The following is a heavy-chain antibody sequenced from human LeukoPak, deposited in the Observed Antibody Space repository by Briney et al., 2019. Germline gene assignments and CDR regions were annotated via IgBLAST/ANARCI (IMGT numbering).Heavy chain of an antibody. J-gene: IGHJ3*02. CDR2: IYYSGST. CDR1: GGSISSYY. D-gene: IGHD5-12*01. Sequence: PSETLSLTCTVSGGSISSYYWSWIRQPPGKGLEWIGYIYYSGSTNYNPSLKSRVTISVDTSKNQFSLKLSSVTAADTAVYYCAGCSGYDIGNAFDIWGQGTMVTVSS. CDR3: AGCSGYDIGNAFDI. V-gene: IGHV4-59*12.